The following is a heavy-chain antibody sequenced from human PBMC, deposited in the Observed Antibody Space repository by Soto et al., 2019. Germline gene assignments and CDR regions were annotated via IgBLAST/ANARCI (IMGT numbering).Heavy chain of an antibody. CDR1: GYTFTDYF. Sequence: ASVKVSCKASGYTFTDYFIHWVRQAPGQGFEWMGWINPKSRGTNYAQKFQGRVTMTRDTSNSTAYMELRGLRSDDTAVYYCARVTLKAGNWFDPWGQGTVVTVYS. CDR3: ARVTLKAGNWFDP. V-gene: IGHV1-2*02. CDR2: INPKSRGT. J-gene: IGHJ5*02.